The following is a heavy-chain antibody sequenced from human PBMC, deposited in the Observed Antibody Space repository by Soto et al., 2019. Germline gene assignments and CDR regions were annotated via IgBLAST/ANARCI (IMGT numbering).Heavy chain of an antibody. CDR1: GFTFSSYS. Sequence: GGSLRLSCAASGFTFSSYSMNWVRQAPGKGLEWVSSISSSSSYIYYTDSVKGRFTISRDNAKNSLYLQMNSLRAEDTAVYYCAGGVALHNWFDPWAREPRSPSPQ. CDR3: AGGVALHNWFDP. D-gene: IGHD3-3*01. J-gene: IGHJ5*02. V-gene: IGHV3-21*01. CDR2: ISSSSSYI.